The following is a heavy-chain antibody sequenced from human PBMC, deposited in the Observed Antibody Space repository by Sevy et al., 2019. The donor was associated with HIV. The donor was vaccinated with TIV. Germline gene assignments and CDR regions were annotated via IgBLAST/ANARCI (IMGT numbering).Heavy chain of an antibody. CDR1: GFSFSSYS. Sequence: GGSLRLSCAASGFSFSSYSMNWVRQAPGKGLEWVSSISGVSNYIYYEYSVKGRFTISIDNAKNSLYLQMSRLRVGDTAVYYCARVGCTISSCLLHDAFDIWGQGIMVIVSS. J-gene: IGHJ3*02. CDR2: ISGVSNYI. V-gene: IGHV3-21*01. D-gene: IGHD2-2*01. CDR3: ARVGCTISSCLLHDAFDI.